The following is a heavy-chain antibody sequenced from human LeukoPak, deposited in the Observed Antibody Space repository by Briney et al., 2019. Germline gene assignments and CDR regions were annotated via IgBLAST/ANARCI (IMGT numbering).Heavy chain of an antibody. Sequence: PETLSVSRTDPGYSLTSGLLWAWIPQPPGKGREGIQSLYHRESTHFSPSLKSPVTPSLDTSKKQFSLNLASVTAAETAFYYCARERSVAAAGNLFDPWGQGTLVTVPS. J-gene: IGHJ5*02. V-gene: IGHV4-38-2*02. CDR2: LYHREST. CDR3: ARERSVAAAGNLFDP. CDR1: GYSLTSGLL. D-gene: IGHD6-13*01.